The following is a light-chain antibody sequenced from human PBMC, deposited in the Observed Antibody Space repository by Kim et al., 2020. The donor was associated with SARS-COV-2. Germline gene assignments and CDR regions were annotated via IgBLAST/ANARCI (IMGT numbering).Light chain of an antibody. Sequence: SPGERATLSCTASQSIGTYLAWYQHKPGQAPRLLIYDVFTRAPGVPARFSGSGSGTDFTLTISVVEPEDFAVYYCQQRSHWPPRYTFGQGTKLEI. V-gene: IGKV3-11*01. J-gene: IGKJ2*01. CDR1: QSIGTY. CDR3: QQRSHWPPRYT. CDR2: DVF.